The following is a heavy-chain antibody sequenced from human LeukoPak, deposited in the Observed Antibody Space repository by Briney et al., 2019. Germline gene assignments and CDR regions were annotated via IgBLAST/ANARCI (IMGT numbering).Heavy chain of an antibody. V-gene: IGHV5-51*01. D-gene: IGHD3-10*01. Sequence: GESLKISCKGSGYSFTSYWIGWVRQMPGKGLEWMGIIYPIDSDTKYSPSFQGQVTISADKSISTAYLLWSTLKASDTAMYYCAASRGLIIGDAFDIWGQGTMVTVSS. CDR3: AASRGLIIGDAFDI. CDR1: GYSFTSYW. CDR2: IYPIDSDT. J-gene: IGHJ3*02.